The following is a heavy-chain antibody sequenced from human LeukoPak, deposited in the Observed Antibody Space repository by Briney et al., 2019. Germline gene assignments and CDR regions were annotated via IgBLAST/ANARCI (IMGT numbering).Heavy chain of an antibody. D-gene: IGHD3-16*01. CDR2: IKDDGSEE. Sequence: GGSLRLSCAASGFIFSNYWMSWVRQAPEKGLERVANIKDDGSEEFYLDSVKGRFIVSRDNAKNLLYLQMNSLRAEDTAVYYCAREWGSHGGYFDSGGKGPVVTVSP. J-gene: IGHJ4*02. CDR1: GFIFSNYW. V-gene: IGHV3-7*01. CDR3: AREWGSHGGYFDS.